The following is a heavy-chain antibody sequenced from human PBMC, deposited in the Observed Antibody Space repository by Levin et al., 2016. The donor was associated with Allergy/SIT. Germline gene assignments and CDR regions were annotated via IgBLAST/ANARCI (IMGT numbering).Heavy chain of an antibody. D-gene: IGHD6-13*01. CDR2: ISYDGSNK. V-gene: IGHV3-30*18. J-gene: IGHJ4*02. Sequence: GGSLRLSCAASGFTFSSYGMHWVRQAPGKGLEWVAVISYDGSNKYYADSVKGRFTISRDNSKNTLYLQMNSLRAEDTAVYYCAKRVGLRAAAGPQPLKSDYWGQGTLVTVSS. CDR3: AKRVGLRAAAGPQPLKSDY. CDR1: GFTFSSYG.